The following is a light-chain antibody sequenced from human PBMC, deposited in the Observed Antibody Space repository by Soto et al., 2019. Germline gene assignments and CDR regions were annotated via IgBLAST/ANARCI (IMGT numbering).Light chain of an antibody. CDR1: ISDVGGYKY. CDR3: SSYTRSSPVV. Sequence: QSALTQPASVSGSPGQSITISCTGTISDVGGYKYVSWYQQHPGKAPKLMIYDVSNRPSGISNRFSGSKSGNTASLTISGLQAEDEADYYCSSYTRSSPVVFGGGTKVTVL. CDR2: DVS. J-gene: IGLJ2*01. V-gene: IGLV2-14*01.